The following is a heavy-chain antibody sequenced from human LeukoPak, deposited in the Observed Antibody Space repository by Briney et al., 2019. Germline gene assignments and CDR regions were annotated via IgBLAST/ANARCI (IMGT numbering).Heavy chain of an antibody. J-gene: IGHJ4*02. CDR1: GFTFNSFF. CDR2: ISQDGSET. V-gene: IGHV3-7*01. CDR3: VRDLGHSRHYFEY. Sequence: RGSLRLSCAAAGFTFNSFFLNWVRLTPGRELEWVACISQDGSETFYMDSVRSRFTISRDNTKNSLYLQMNSLRAEDTAVYFCVRDLGHSRHYFEYWGQGALVTVSS. D-gene: IGHD7-27*01.